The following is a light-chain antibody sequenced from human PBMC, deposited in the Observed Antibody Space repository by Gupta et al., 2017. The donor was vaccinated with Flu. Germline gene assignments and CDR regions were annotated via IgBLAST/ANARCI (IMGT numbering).Light chain of an antibody. Sequence: SYVLTQPPSASVAPGQPARITCGGINIRSKSVHWYQQKQGQGPVLVVYDDTDRPSGIPERFSGSNSGNTATLTISRVEAGDEADYYCQVWDSSGDHPVYVFGAGIKVTVL. CDR3: QVWDSSGDHPVYV. V-gene: IGLV3-21*02. CDR2: DDT. J-gene: IGLJ1*01. CDR1: NIRSKS.